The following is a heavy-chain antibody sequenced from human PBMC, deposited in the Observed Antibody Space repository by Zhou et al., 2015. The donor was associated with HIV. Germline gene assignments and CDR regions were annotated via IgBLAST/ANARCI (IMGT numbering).Heavy chain of an antibody. CDR1: GFTFNTYG. V-gene: IGHV3-30*02. D-gene: IGHD3-3*01. J-gene: IGHJ5*02. CDR2: IRFDASNK. CDR3: AKDSDYDFWIAWFDP. Sequence: QVQLVESGGGVVQPGGSLRLSCSASGFTFNTYGMHWVRQAPGKGLHWVAFIRFDASNKYYADSVKGRFTISRDNSKNTLYLQMNSLRAEDTAVYYCAKDSDYDFWIAWFDPWGQGTLVTVSS.